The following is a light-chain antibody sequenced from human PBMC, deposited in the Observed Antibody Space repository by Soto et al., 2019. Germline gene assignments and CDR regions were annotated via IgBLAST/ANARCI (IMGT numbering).Light chain of an antibody. CDR3: QQRYKWLT. CDR1: QSVTKY. Sequence: EIVLTQSPATLSLSPGERATLSCRASQSVTKYLAWYQQKPGQAPRLLIYDTSNRATGIPARFSGTGSGTDFTLTISSLESEVSGIYYCQQRYKWLTFGGGTKVDIK. V-gene: IGKV3-11*01. J-gene: IGKJ4*01. CDR2: DTS.